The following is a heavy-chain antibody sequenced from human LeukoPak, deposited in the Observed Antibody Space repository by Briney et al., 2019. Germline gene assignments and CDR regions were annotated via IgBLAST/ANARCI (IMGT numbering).Heavy chain of an antibody. J-gene: IGHJ4*02. D-gene: IGHD5-18*01. CDR3: AKSDIAMPD. Sequence: GGSLRLSCAASGFPFSSYAMSWVRQAPGKGLEWVSTISGSGGDIYYADSVKGRFTISRDSSKNTLYLQMNSLRAEDTAVYYCAKSDIAMPDWGQGTLVTVSS. CDR2: ISGSGGDI. V-gene: IGHV3-23*01. CDR1: GFPFSSYA.